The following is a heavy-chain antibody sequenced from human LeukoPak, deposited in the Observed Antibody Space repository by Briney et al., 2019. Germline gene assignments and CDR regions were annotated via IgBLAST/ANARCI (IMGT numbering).Heavy chain of an antibody. CDR1: GFTFSAYA. CDR3: AKAYSSGWTYFDY. V-gene: IGHV3-23*01. Sequence: GGSLRLSCAASGFTFSAYAMTWVRQAPGKGLDWVSSISGSGGSTYYADSVKGRFTISRDNSKNTLYLQMNTLTADDTAMYYCAKAYSSGWTYFDYWGQGALVTVSS. CDR2: ISGSGGST. J-gene: IGHJ4*02. D-gene: IGHD6-25*01.